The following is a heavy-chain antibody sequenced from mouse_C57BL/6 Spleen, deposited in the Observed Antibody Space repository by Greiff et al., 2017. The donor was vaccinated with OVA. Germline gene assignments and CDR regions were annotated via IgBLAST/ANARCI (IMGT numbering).Heavy chain of an antibody. V-gene: IGHV1-15*01. Sequence: VKLMESGAELVRPGASVTLSCKASGYTFTDYEMHWVKQTPVHGLEWIGAIDPETGGTAYNQKFKGKAILTADKSSSTAYMELRSLTSEDSAVYYCTRQTMDYWGQGTSVTVSS. CDR1: GYTFTDYE. CDR3: TRQTMDY. J-gene: IGHJ4*01. CDR2: IDPETGGT.